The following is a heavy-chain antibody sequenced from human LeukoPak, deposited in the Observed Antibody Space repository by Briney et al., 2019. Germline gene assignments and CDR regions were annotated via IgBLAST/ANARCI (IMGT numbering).Heavy chain of an antibody. Sequence: ASQTLSLTCGVSGGSISNGGYSWSWIRRPPGKGLEWIGYIYQSGSTSYNPSLKSRVTISVDRSKNEFSLKLSSVTAADTAVYYCARGGIAAAGATFGYWGQGTLVTVSS. CDR1: GGSISNGGYS. J-gene: IGHJ4*02. CDR2: IYQSGST. V-gene: IGHV4-30-2*01. D-gene: IGHD6-13*01. CDR3: ARGGIAAAGATFGY.